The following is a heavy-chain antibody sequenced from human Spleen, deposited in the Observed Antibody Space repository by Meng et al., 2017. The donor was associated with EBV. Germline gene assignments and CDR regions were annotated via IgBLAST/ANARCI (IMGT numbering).Heavy chain of an antibody. V-gene: IGHV1-8*01. D-gene: IGHD4-23*01. J-gene: IGHJ4*02. Sequence: VQSLQPGAAVNMPVSSVQVACRASDYTFTNSDVNCVRPATVQGLDWLRRLNPTTGNTGPAQKFPARVTIPRHTSISTAHMELSSLKSEDTAVHYCSTYGGTDFDYLRLGTLVTVSS. CDR1: DYTFTNSD. CDR3: STYGGTDFDY. CDR2: LNPTTGNT.